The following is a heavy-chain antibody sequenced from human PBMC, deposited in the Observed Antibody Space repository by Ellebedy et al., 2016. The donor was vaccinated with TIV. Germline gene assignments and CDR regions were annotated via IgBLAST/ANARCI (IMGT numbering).Heavy chain of an antibody. V-gene: IGHV1-69*13. CDR2: IIPIFGTP. Sequence: AASVKVSCKASGGTFSSFAFSWVRQAPGQGLEWMGGIIPIFGTPNYAQKFQGRVTIFPDESTRTVYMELSSLTSEDTAVYSCARGPRDVVVTDATWYYYGMDVWGQGTTVTVS. CDR1: GGTFSSFA. CDR3: ARGPRDVVVTDATWYYYGMDV. J-gene: IGHJ6*02. D-gene: IGHD2-21*02.